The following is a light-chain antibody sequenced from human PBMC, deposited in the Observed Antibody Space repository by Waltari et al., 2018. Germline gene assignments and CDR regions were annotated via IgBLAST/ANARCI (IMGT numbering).Light chain of an antibody. CDR2: DVR. V-gene: IGLV3-21*02. J-gene: IGLJ1*01. CDR1: NIGIKS. CDR3: QVWDGSSAHYV. Sequence: SYVLTQPPSLSVAPGQTARITCGGDNIGIKSGHWFQQRPGQAPLLVVYDVRDRPSGIPERFSGATSGNTATLTISGVGAGDEADYYCQVWDGSSAHYVFGTGTKVTVL.